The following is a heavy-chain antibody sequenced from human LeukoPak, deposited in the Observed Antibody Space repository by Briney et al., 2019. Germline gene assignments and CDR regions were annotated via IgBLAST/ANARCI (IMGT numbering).Heavy chain of an antibody. CDR1: GFTFSSYA. D-gene: IGHD6-19*01. V-gene: IGHV3-23*01. Sequence: PGGSLRLSCAASGFTFSSYAMSWVRQAPGKGLEWVSAISGSGGSTYYADSVKGRFTISRDNSKNTLYLQMNSLRAEDTAVYYCAKESWQWLGLRRYYFDYWGQGTLVTVSS. CDR3: AKESWQWLGLRRYYFDY. J-gene: IGHJ4*02. CDR2: ISGSGGST.